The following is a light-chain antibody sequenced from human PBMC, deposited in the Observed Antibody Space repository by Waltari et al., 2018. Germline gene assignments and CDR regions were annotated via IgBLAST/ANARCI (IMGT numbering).Light chain of an antibody. Sequence: DIQMTQSPSSLSASVGDRVTIPCRASQSISSYLNWYQQKPGKAPKLLIYAASSLQSGVPSMFSGSGSGTDFTLTSSSLQPEDFATYYCQQSYSTPYTFGQGTKLEIK. CDR1: QSISSY. V-gene: IGKV1-39*01. J-gene: IGKJ2*01. CDR2: AAS. CDR3: QQSYSTPYT.